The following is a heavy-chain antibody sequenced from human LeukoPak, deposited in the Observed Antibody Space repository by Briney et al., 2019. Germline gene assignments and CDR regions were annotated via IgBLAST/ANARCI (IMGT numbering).Heavy chain of an antibody. CDR3: ARGGSTLHSAGGHDIEFYYYYYMDV. CDR2: IFISGGT. V-gene: IGHV4-61*02. CDR1: GDSITSGSYY. J-gene: IGHJ6*03. D-gene: IGHD3-9*01. Sequence: PSETLSLTCTVSGDSITSGSYYWSWIRQPAGKGLEWIGRIFISGGTNYNPSLRSRVTMSLDTSKNQFSLKLYSVTAAVTAVYYCARGGSTLHSAGGHDIEFYYYYYMDVWGKGTTVTISS.